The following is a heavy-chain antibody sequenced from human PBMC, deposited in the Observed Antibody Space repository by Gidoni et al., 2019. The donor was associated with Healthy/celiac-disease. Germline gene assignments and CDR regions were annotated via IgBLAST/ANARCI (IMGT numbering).Heavy chain of an antibody. Sequence: QVQLVQSGAEVKKPGASVKVSCKAPGYTFTGYYMHWVRQAPGQGLEWMGWINPNSGGTNYAQKFQGRVTMTRDTSISTAYMELSRLRSDDTAVYYCAREWVYSSSAEGWFDPWGQGTLVTVSS. V-gene: IGHV1-2*02. J-gene: IGHJ5*02. CDR1: GYTFTGYY. CDR3: AREWVYSSSAEGWFDP. CDR2: INPNSGGT. D-gene: IGHD6-13*01.